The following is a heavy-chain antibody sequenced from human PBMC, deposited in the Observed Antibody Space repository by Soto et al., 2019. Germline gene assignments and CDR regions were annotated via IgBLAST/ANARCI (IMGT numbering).Heavy chain of an antibody. Sequence: PSETLALTCSVFGGSRSKYYWSWIRQPTGKGLEWIGRISTSGHVVSKVSLRSRLTMSVDMSNNHFSLKLTSVTAADTAVYYCARDNNDFWRLYPLGFDYWGQGALVTVSS. CDR2: ISTSGHV. CDR3: ARDNNDFWRLYPLGFDY. V-gene: IGHV4-4*07. J-gene: IGHJ4*02. CDR1: GGSRSKYY. D-gene: IGHD3-3*01.